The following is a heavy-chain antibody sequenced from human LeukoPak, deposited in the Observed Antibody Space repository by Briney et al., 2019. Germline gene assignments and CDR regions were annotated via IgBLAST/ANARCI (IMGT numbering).Heavy chain of an antibody. V-gene: IGHV4-4*07. D-gene: IGHD3-10*01. J-gene: IGHJ5*02. CDR2: IYTSGST. CDR3: ARESNYYGSGRISNWFDP. Sequence: SETLSLTCTVSGGSISSYYWSWIRQPAGKGLEWIGRIYTSGSTNYNPSLKSRVTMSVDTSKNQFSLKLSSVTAADTAVYYCARESNYYGSGRISNWFDPWGQGTLVTVSS. CDR1: GGSISSYY.